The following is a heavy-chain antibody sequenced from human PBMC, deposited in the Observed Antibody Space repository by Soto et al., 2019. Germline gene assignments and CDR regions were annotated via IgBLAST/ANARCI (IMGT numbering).Heavy chain of an antibody. D-gene: IGHD3-22*01. J-gene: IGHJ3*02. CDR1: GYTFTSYG. CDR3: ARVTTMIVAVPRAFDI. V-gene: IGHV1-18*01. Sequence: ASVKVSCKASGYTFTSYGISWVRQAPGQGLEWMGWISAYNGNTNYAQKLQGRVTMTTDTSTSTAYMELRSLRSDDTAVYYCARVTTMIVAVPRAFDIWGRGTMVTASS. CDR2: ISAYNGNT.